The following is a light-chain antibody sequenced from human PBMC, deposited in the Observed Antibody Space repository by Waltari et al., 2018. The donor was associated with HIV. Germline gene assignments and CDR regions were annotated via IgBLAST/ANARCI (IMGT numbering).Light chain of an antibody. V-gene: IGLV3-25*03. J-gene: IGLJ3*02. CDR3: QSADSSGIYWV. Sequence: SYELTRPPSVSVSPGQTARIICSGDALPKQFAYWYQQKPGQAPVILMYKDSERPSGIPERFSGSSSGTTVTLTISGVQAEDEADYYCQSADSSGIYWVFGGGTKLTVL. CDR1: ALPKQF. CDR2: KDS.